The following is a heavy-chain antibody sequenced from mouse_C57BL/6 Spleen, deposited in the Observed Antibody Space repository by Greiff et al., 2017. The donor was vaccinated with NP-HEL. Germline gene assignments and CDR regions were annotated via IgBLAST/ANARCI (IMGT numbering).Heavy chain of an antibody. CDR1: GYSFTGYY. J-gene: IGHJ2*01. CDR3: ARLGIYYFDY. Sequence: EVKLMESGPELVKPGASVKISCKASGYSFTGYYMHWVKQSSEKSLEWIGEINPSTGGTSYNQKFKGKATLTVDKSSSTAYMQLKSLTSEDSAVYYCARLGIYYFDYWGQGTTLTVSS. V-gene: IGHV1-43*01. CDR2: INPSTGGT.